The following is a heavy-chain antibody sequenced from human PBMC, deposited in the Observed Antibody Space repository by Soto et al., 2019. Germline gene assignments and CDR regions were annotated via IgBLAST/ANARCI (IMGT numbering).Heavy chain of an antibody. J-gene: IGHJ4*02. CDR2: ISGSGGST. D-gene: IGHD6-19*01. Sequence: GGSLRLSCVASGFTISSYDMSWVRQAPGKGLEWVSAISGSGGSTYYADSVKGRFTISRDNSKNTLYLQMNSLRAEDTAVYYCAKEKGIAVAGPAFDYWGQGTLVTVSS. CDR3: AKEKGIAVAGPAFDY. CDR1: GFTISSYD. V-gene: IGHV3-23*01.